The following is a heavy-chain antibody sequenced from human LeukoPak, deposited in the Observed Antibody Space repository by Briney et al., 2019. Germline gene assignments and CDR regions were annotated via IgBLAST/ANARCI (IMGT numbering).Heavy chain of an antibody. Sequence: ASVKVSCKASGYSFTSYYMHWVRQAPGQGLEWMGLINPSGGSTSYAQKFQGRVTMTRDTSTSTVYMGLSSLRSEDTAVYYCARRGGASYNWFDPWGQGTLVIVSS. D-gene: IGHD1-26*01. CDR2: INPSGGST. CDR3: ARRGGASYNWFDP. CDR1: GYSFTSYY. J-gene: IGHJ5*02. V-gene: IGHV1-46*01.